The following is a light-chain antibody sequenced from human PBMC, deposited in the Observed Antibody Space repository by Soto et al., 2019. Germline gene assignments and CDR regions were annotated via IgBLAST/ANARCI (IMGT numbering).Light chain of an antibody. Sequence: AIRMTPSPSSLSASTGDRVTITCRASQGISSYLAWYQQKPGKAPKLLIYAASTLQSGVPSRFSGSGSGTDFTLTISCLQSEDFATYYCQQYYSYSLTFGGGTKVEIK. CDR3: QQYYSYSLT. J-gene: IGKJ4*01. V-gene: IGKV1-8*01. CDR2: AAS. CDR1: QGISSY.